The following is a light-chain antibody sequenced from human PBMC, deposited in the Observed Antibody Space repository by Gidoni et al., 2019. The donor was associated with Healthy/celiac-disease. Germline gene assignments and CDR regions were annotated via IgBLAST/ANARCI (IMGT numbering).Light chain of an antibody. Sequence: EIVMTQSPATLSVSPGERATLACRASQSVSSNLAWYQQKPGQAPRLLIYGASTRATGIPARFSCSGSGTAFTLPISGLQSEDFAVYYCQQYNNWPPLTFGGGTKVEIK. V-gene: IGKV3-15*01. CDR1: QSVSSN. CDR2: GAS. CDR3: QQYNNWPPLT. J-gene: IGKJ4*01.